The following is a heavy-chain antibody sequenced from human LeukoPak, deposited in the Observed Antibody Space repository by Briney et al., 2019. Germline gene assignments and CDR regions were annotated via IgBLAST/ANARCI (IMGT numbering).Heavy chain of an antibody. V-gene: IGHV1-18*01. J-gene: IGHJ4*02. D-gene: IGHD3-10*01. CDR1: GHTFTSYG. Sequence: ASVKVSCKASGHTFTSYGISWVRQAPGQGLEWMGWVSAYNGNTNYAQKLQGRVTMTTDTSTSTAYMELRSLRSDDTAVYYCARDGYYYGSGSYYKDYWGQGTLVTVSS. CDR2: VSAYNGNT. CDR3: ARDGYYYGSGSYYKDY.